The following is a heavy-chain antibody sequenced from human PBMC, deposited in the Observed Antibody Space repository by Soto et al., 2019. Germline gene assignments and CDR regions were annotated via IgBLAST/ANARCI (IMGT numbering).Heavy chain of an antibody. D-gene: IGHD2-2*01. V-gene: IGHV1-46*03. Sequence: ASVKVSCKASGYTFTSYYMHWVRQAPGQGLEWMGIINPSGGSTSYAQKFQGRVTMTRDTSTSTVYMELSSLRSEDTAVYYCARGGGVVVPAAKPLYYFDYWGQGTLVTVSS. CDR2: INPSGGST. CDR3: ARGGGVVVPAAKPLYYFDY. J-gene: IGHJ4*02. CDR1: GYTFTSYY.